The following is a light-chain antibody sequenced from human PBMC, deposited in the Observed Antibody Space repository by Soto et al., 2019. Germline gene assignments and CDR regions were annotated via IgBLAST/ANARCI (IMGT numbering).Light chain of an antibody. Sequence: ELVLTQSPGTLSLSPGERAILSCRASQRMSSNYLAWYQQKPGQAPRLLIYATSSRATGSPDRFSGSGSGTDFTLTISRLEPEDSAVYFCQQYGTAPPRYTFGQGTKLEIK. CDR3: QQYGTAPPRYT. CDR1: QRMSSNY. V-gene: IGKV3-20*01. CDR2: ATS. J-gene: IGKJ2*01.